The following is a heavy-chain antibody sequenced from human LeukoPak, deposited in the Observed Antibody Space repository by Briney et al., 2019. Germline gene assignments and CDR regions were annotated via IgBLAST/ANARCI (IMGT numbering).Heavy chain of an antibody. D-gene: IGHD6-19*01. CDR2: ISGSGGST. CDR1: GFTFSSYA. V-gene: IGHV3-23*01. CDR3: AKDYADSSGWYRAFDI. Sequence: GGSLRLSCAASGFTFSSYAMSWVRQAPGEGLEWVSAISGSGGSTYYADSVKGRFTIPRDNSKNTLYLQMNSLRAEDTAVYYCAKDYADSSGWYRAFDIWGQGTMVTVSS. J-gene: IGHJ3*02.